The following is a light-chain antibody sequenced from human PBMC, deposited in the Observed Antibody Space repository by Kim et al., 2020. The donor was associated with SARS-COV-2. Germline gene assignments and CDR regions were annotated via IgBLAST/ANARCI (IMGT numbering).Light chain of an antibody. J-gene: IGLJ2*01. CDR3: SSYSRSSTVVL. CDR1: SSDVGAYNY. Sequence: QSALTQPASVSGSPGQSITISCTGNSSDVGAYNYVSWYQQHPGKAPKLMIFDVSSRPSGVSNRFSGSKSGNTASLTISGLQTEDEGDYYCSSYSRSSTVVLFGGGTQLTVL. CDR2: DVS. V-gene: IGLV2-14*03.